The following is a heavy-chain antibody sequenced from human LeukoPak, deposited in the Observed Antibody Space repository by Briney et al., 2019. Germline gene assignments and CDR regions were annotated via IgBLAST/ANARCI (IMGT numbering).Heavy chain of an antibody. Sequence: PSETLSLTCTVSGGSISSGSYYWSWIRQPAGKGLEWIGRIYTSGSTNYNPSLKSRVTISVDTSKNQFSLKLSSVTAADTAVYYCARVRSPTLVSSFDYWGQGTLVTVSS. J-gene: IGHJ4*02. D-gene: IGHD2/OR15-2a*01. CDR3: ARVRSPTLVSSFDY. CDR2: IYTSGST. CDR1: GGSISSGSYY. V-gene: IGHV4-61*02.